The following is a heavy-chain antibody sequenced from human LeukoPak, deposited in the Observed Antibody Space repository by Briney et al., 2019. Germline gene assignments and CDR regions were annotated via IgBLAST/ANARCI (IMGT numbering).Heavy chain of an antibody. D-gene: IGHD3-22*01. J-gene: IGHJ4*02. CDR1: GYTFTGYY. Sequence: ASVKVSCKASGYTFTGYYMHWVRQAPGQGLEWMGWINPNSGGTNYAQKFQGRVTMTRDTSISTAYMELSRLRSDDTAVYYCARDYYYDSSGPMGIDYWGQGTLVTVSS. V-gene: IGHV1-2*02. CDR2: INPNSGGT. CDR3: ARDYYYDSSGPMGIDY.